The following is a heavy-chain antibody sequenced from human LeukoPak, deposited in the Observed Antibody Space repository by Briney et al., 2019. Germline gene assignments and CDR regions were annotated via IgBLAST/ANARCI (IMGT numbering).Heavy chain of an antibody. CDR1: GYTFTSYG. CDR2: ISAYNGNT. Sequence: ASVKVSCKASGYTFTSYGISWVRQAPGQGLEWRGWISAYNGNTNYAQKLQGRVTMTTDTSTSTAYMELRSLRSDDTAVYYCARDNRYYDYVWGSYLYFDYWGQGTLVTVSS. J-gene: IGHJ4*02. V-gene: IGHV1-18*01. D-gene: IGHD3-16*02. CDR3: ARDNRYYDYVWGSYLYFDY.